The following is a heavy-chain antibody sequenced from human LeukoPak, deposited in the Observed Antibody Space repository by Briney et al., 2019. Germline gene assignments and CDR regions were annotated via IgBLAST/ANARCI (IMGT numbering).Heavy chain of an antibody. CDR2: IIPIFGTA. J-gene: IGHJ5*02. Sequence: ASVKVSCKASGGTFSSYAISWVRQAPGQGLEWMGGIIPIFGTANYAQKFQGRVTITADESTSTAYMELSSLRSEDTAVYYCARSPYDSSGYYYWFDPWGQGTLVTVPS. V-gene: IGHV1-69*13. CDR3: ARSPYDSSGYYYWFDP. CDR1: GGTFSSYA. D-gene: IGHD3-22*01.